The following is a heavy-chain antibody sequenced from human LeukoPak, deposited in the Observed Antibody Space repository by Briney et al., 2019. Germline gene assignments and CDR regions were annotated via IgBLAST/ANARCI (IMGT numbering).Heavy chain of an antibody. Sequence: SQTLSLTCTVSGGSISSGGYYWSWIRQPPGKGLEWIGYIYHSGSTYYNPSLKSRVTISVDRSKNQFSLKLSSVTAADTAVYYCARVATGGTSFDYWGQGTLVTVSS. CDR2: IYHSGST. D-gene: IGHD2-15*01. V-gene: IGHV4-30-2*01. CDR1: GGSISSGGYY. CDR3: ARVATGGTSFDY. J-gene: IGHJ4*02.